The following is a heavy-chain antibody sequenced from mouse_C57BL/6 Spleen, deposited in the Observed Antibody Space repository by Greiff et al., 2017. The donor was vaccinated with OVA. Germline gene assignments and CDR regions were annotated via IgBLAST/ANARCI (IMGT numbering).Heavy chain of an antibody. Sequence: VQLQQSGPELVKPGASVKISCKASGYTFTDYYMNWVKQSHGKSLEWIGDINPNNGGTSYNQKFKGKATLTVDKSSSTAYMELRSLTSEDSAVYYCARGRQIRLLYYAMDYWGQGTSVTVSS. CDR1: GYTFTDYY. CDR3: ARGRQIRLLYYAMDY. J-gene: IGHJ4*01. CDR2: INPNNGGT. V-gene: IGHV1-26*01. D-gene: IGHD3-2*02.